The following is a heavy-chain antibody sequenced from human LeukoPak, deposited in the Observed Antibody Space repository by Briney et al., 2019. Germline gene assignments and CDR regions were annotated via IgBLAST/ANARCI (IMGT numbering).Heavy chain of an antibody. J-gene: IGHJ4*02. CDR1: GDSVSSNSAA. Sequence: SQTLSLTCAISGDSVSSNSAAWNWIRQSPSRGLEWLGRTFYRSKWCNDYAVSVRSRITISPDTSRNQFSLQLNSVTPEDTAVYYCASDTGTHIPFDFWGQGTLVTVSS. V-gene: IGHV6-1*01. D-gene: IGHD1/OR15-1a*01. CDR2: TFYRSKWCN. CDR3: ASDTGTHIPFDF.